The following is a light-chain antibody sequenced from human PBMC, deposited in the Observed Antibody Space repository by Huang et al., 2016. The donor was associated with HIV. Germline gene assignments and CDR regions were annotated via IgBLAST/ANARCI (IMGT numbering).Light chain of an antibody. Sequence: DIQMPQSPPFLSASVGDRVTITCRASQNITNYLNWYQQKPGKAPNLLIYTASSLQSGVPSRFSGSGSGTDFALTINSLQPEDFTTYYCQQSYSTPLTFGGGTKVEIK. J-gene: IGKJ4*01. CDR1: QNITNY. CDR2: TAS. V-gene: IGKV1-39*01. CDR3: QQSYSTPLT.